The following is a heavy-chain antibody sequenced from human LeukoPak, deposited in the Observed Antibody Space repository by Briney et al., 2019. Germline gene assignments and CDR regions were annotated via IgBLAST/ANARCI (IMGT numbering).Heavy chain of an antibody. CDR2: IYYSGST. Sequence: SETLSLTCTVSGGSISSYYWSWIRQPPGKGLEWIGYIYYSGSTNYNPSLKSRVTISEDTSKNQFSLKLSSVTAADTAVYYCARGTLAWNFDYWGQGTLVTVSS. D-gene: IGHD5-12*01. V-gene: IGHV4-59*01. CDR1: GGSISSYY. CDR3: ARGTLAWNFDY. J-gene: IGHJ4*02.